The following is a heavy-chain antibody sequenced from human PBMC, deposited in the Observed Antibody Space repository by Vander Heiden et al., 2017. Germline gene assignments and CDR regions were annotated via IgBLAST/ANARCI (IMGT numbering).Heavy chain of an antibody. Sequence: QVQLVQSGAEVKKPGASVKVSCKASGYTFTGYYMHWVRQAPGQGLEWMGWINPNSGGTNYAQKLQGRVTMTRDTSISTAYMELSRLRSDDTAVYYCARDPNYYDSSGYWFDPWGQGTLVTVSS. J-gene: IGHJ5*02. CDR2: INPNSGGT. CDR3: ARDPNYYDSSGYWFDP. V-gene: IGHV1-2*02. CDR1: GYTFTGYY. D-gene: IGHD3-22*01.